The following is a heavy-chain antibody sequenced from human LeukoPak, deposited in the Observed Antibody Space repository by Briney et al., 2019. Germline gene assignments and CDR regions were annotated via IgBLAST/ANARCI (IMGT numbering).Heavy chain of an antibody. CDR2: ISSTSYYI. Sequence: GGSLRLSCAASGFTFSSYAMSWVRQAPGKGLEWVSFISSTSYYIYYADSVKGRFTISRDNARNSLYLQMNSLRAEDTAVYYCARDLKIAAGSDYYYYMDVWGKGTTVTVSS. V-gene: IGHV3-21*01. CDR1: GFTFSSYA. J-gene: IGHJ6*03. CDR3: ARDLKIAAGSDYYYYMDV. D-gene: IGHD6-13*01.